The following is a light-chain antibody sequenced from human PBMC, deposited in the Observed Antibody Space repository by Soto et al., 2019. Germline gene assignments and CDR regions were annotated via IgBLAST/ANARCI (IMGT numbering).Light chain of an antibody. J-gene: IGKJ5*01. V-gene: IGKV2-30*02. Sequence: DVVMTQSPLSLPVTLGQPASISCRSNQSLVHSDGIAYFSWFQQRPGRSPRRLIYKVSNRDSGVPXRXRGSGSGTDFALKISRVEAEDVGVYYCMQGTHWPITFGQGTRLEIK. CDR1: QSLVHSDGIAY. CDR3: MQGTHWPIT. CDR2: KVS.